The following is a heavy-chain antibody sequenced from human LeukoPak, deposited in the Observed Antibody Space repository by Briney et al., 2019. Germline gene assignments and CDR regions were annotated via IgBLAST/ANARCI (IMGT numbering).Heavy chain of an antibody. D-gene: IGHD2-2*01. J-gene: IGHJ4*02. CDR3: ARDGTSTDDY. Sequence: DSVKVSCKTSGYTFSNFGISWVRQAPGQGLEWMGWISGNNDKPNYGQKFQGRFTVTTDSSTSTAYMELRNLRSDDTAVYYCARDGTSTDDYWGQGTLVTVSS. V-gene: IGHV1-18*01. CDR2: ISGNNDKP. CDR1: GYTFSNFG.